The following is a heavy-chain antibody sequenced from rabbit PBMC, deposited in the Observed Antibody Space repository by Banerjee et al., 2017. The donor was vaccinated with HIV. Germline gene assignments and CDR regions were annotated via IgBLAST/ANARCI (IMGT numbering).Heavy chain of an antibody. CDR1: GFDLSSYYY. Sequence: QEQLVESGGGLVQPEGSLTLTCKASGFDLSSYYYMCWVRQAPGKGLEWIGCIYTGSSGSTYYASWAKGRFTISKTSSTTVTLQVTSLTAADTATCFCARGLNGVGHGSALWGPGTLVTVS. V-gene: IGHV1S45*01. J-gene: IGHJ4*01. D-gene: IGHD2-1*01. CDR3: ARGLNGVGHGSAL. CDR2: IYTGSSGST.